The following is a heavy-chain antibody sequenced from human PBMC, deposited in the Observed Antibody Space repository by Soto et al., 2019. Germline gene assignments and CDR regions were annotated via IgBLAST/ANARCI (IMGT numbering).Heavy chain of an antibody. D-gene: IGHD5-18*01. CDR2: IIPMFGTA. CDR1: GGTFSTYA. J-gene: IGHJ4*02. CDR3: ASGIQLWLRRITNGYSG. Sequence: QVRLVQSGAEVKKPESSVKVSCKAPGGTFSTYAISWVRQAPGQGLEWMGGIIPMFGTANYAQRFQDRVTITAHESTNTVYMELSSLRSEDTAVYFCASGIQLWLRRITNGYSGWGQGTLVTVSS. V-gene: IGHV1-69*12.